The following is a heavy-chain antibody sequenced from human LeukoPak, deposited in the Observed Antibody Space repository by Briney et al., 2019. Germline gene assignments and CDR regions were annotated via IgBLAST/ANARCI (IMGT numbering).Heavy chain of an antibody. Sequence: GGSLRLSCAASGFTFSSSAMTWVRQAPGKGLEWVSLISGSDGSTYYADSVKGRFTISRDNARNSLYLQMNSLRAEDTAVYYCACYSSPVVCWGHGTLVTISS. CDR2: ISGSDGST. V-gene: IGHV3-23*01. J-gene: IGHJ4*01. CDR3: ACYSSPVVC. D-gene: IGHD6-13*01. CDR1: GFTFSSSA.